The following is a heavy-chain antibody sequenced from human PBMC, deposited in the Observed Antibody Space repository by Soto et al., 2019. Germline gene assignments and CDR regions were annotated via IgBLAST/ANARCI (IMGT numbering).Heavy chain of an antibody. CDR1: GFTFGNAW. D-gene: IGHD3-9*01. J-gene: IGHJ6*02. Sequence: WGSLRLSCAASGFTFGNAWISFFRQSPFKWLEWVVRIKSKTDGGTTDYAAPVKGRFTISRDDSKNTLYLQMNSLKTEDTAVYYCTLYYDILTVGYGMDVWGQGTTVTVSS. V-gene: IGHV3-15*01. CDR2: IKSKTDGGTT. CDR3: TLYYDILTVGYGMDV.